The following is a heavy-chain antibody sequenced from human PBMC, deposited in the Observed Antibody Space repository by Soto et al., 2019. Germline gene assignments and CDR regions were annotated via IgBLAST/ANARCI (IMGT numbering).Heavy chain of an antibody. CDR1: GFTFSSYS. D-gene: IGHD6-13*01. CDR3: RISGVPRAAAGKYEYYYYGMDG. CDR2: ISSSSIYI. J-gene: IGHJ6*02. Sequence: GGSLRLSCAASGFTFSSYSMNWVRQAAWKWLESVSSISSSSIYIYYADSVKGRFTISRDNAKNSLSLQMTSLRAEDTGVYYCRISGVPRAAAGKYEYYYYGMDGWGQRNTVTVSS. V-gene: IGHV3-21*01.